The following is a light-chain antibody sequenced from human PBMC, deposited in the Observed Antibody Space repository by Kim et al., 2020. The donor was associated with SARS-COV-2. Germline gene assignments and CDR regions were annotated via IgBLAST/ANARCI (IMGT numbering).Light chain of an antibody. J-gene: IGKJ4*01. V-gene: IGKV1-39*01. CDR3: QQTSNLPIT. CDR1: QSINSY. Sequence: DIQMTQSPSSLSASIGDRVTITCRASQSINSYLNWYQQKPGIAPKLLIYDASSLQSGVPPRFSGSGSGTDFTLTISSLQPEDFATYYCQQTSNLPITFGGGTNVDIK. CDR2: DAS.